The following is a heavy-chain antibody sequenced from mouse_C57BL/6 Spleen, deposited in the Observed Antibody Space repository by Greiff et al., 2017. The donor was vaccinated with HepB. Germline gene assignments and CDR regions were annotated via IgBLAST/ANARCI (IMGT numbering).Heavy chain of an antibody. V-gene: IGHV1-42*01. Sequence: EVQLQQSGPELVKPGASVKISCKASGYSFTGYYMNWVKQSPEKSLEWIGEINPSTGGTTYNQKFKAKATLTVDKSSSTAYMQLKSLTSEDSAVYYCAPGYGSSLDYWGQGTTLTVSS. CDR2: INPSTGGT. CDR3: APGYGSSLDY. D-gene: IGHD1-1*01. CDR1: GYSFTGYY. J-gene: IGHJ2*01.